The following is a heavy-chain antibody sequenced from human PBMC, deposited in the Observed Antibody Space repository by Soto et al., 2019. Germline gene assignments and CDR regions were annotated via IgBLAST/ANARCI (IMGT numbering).Heavy chain of an antibody. Sequence: EVQLVESGGGLVQPGGSLRLSCAASGFTFSSYWMHWVRQAPGKGLVWVLRINSDGSSTSYADSVKGRFTISRENAKNWLYLQMDMLRLEDTAVYYCARPAGYSSCWYGYWGQRTLVTVSS. CDR3: ARPAGYSSCWYGY. J-gene: IGHJ4*02. V-gene: IGHV3-74*01. D-gene: IGHD6-13*01. CDR1: GFTFSSYW. CDR2: INSDGSST.